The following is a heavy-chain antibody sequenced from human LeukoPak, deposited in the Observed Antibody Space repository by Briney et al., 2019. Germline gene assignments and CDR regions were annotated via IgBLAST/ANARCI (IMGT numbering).Heavy chain of an antibody. CDR2: ISGSGGST. V-gene: IGHV3-23*01. CDR1: GFTFSSYA. J-gene: IGHJ5*02. CDR3: AKGAASGPAAIILSWFDP. Sequence: GGSLTLSCAASGFTFSSYAMSWVRQAPGEGLEWVSAISGSGGSTYYADSVKGRFTISRDNSKNTLYLQMNSLRAEDTAVYYCAKGAASGPAAIILSWFDPWGQGTLVTVSS. D-gene: IGHD2-2*01.